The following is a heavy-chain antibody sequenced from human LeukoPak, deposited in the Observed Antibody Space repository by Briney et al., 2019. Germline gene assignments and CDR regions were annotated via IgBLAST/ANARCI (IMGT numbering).Heavy chain of an antibody. Sequence: AASVKVSCKTSGYRFNVYDILWVRQAPGHGLDYVGWISTYTGRANYAQKFQGRVSVITGTSTSTAYLELTNLTSSDTGLYYCARADGTNSGTNAFDVWGLGTMVTVAS. J-gene: IGHJ3*01. CDR1: GYRFNVYD. V-gene: IGHV1-18*01. D-gene: IGHD4-23*01. CDR3: ARADGTNSGTNAFDV. CDR2: ISTYTGRA.